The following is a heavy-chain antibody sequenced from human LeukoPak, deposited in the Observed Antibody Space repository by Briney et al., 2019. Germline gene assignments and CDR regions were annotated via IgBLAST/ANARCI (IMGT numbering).Heavy chain of an antibody. CDR3: AKDGWLANSYYFDY. CDR1: GFTFSSYG. D-gene: IGHD5-24*01. J-gene: IGHJ4*02. CDR2: ISYDGSNK. Sequence: PGRSLRLSCAASGFTFSSYGMHWVRQAPGKGQEWVAVISYDGSNKYYADSLKGRFTISRDNSKNTLYLQMNSLRAEDTAVYYCAKDGWLANSYYFDYWGQGTLVTVSS. V-gene: IGHV3-30*18.